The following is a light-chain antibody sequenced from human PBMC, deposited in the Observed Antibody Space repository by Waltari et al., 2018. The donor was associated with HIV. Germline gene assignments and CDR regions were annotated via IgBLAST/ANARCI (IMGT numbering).Light chain of an antibody. Sequence: EIVLTHSPGTLSLSPGERATLSCRASQTLRIKSLAWYQQKVSQTPRLLISGVSNRATGIPDRFSGSGSDTDFTLTSTRLEPEDFAVYYCQQYGTTPPHTFGGGTKVEIK. CDR2: GVS. CDR3: QQYGTTPPHT. J-gene: IGKJ4*01. V-gene: IGKV3-20*01. CDR1: QTLRIKS.